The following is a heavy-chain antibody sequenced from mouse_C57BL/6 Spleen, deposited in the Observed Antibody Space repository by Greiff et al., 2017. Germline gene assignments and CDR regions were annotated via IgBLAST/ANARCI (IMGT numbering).Heavy chain of an antibody. J-gene: IGHJ1*03. CDR2: IHPNSGST. CDR3: ALLSYYGRSDDWYFDV. Sequence: QVQLQQPGAELVKPGASVKLSCKASGYTFTSYWMHWVKQRPGQGLEWIGMIHPNSGSTNYNEKFKSKATLTVDKSSSTASMQLSSLTSEDSAVYYCALLSYYGRSDDWYFDVWGTGTTVTVSA. D-gene: IGHD1-1*01. V-gene: IGHV1-64*01. CDR1: GYTFTSYW.